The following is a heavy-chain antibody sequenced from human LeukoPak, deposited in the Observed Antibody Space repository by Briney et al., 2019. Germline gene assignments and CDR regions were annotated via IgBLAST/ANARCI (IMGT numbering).Heavy chain of an antibody. J-gene: IGHJ4*02. Sequence: GGSLRLSCAASGFTFSSYWMHWVRQAPGKGLVWVSRIISDGSSTTYADSVEGRFTISRDNAKNTLYLQMNSLRADDTAVYYCASGKGSSRSLDYWGQGTLVTVSS. CDR1: GFTFSSYW. V-gene: IGHV3-74*01. CDR3: ASGKGSSRSLDY. CDR2: IISDGSST. D-gene: IGHD6-13*01.